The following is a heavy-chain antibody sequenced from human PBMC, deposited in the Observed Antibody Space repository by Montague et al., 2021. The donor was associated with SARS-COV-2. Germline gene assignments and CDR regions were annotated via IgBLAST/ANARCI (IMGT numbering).Heavy chain of an antibody. CDR1: GGSFDSDNFF. Sequence: SETLSLTCSVSGGSFDSDNFFWGWIRQPPGKRLEWIGVISNGGRTFDNPSLKSRVTISVHTSRNQLSLNVRSVTAADTAVYYCARSESPSYSSSPFDYWGQGTLVTVSS. V-gene: IGHV4-39*07. D-gene: IGHD6-13*01. CDR2: ISNGGRT. J-gene: IGHJ4*02. CDR3: ARSESPSYSSSPFDY.